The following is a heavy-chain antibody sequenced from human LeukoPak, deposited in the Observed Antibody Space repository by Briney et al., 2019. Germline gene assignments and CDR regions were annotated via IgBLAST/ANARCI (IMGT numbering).Heavy chain of an antibody. V-gene: IGHV3-73*01. CDR1: GFTFSGSA. J-gene: IGHJ3*02. CDR3: TSYTSGSYNAFDI. Sequence: GGSLRLSCAASGFTFSGSAMHWVRQASGKGREWVGRIRSKANSYATAYAASVKGRFTISRDDSKNTAYLQMNSLKTEDTAVYYCTSYTSGSYNAFDIWGQGTMVTVSS. D-gene: IGHD1-26*01. CDR2: IRSKANSYAT.